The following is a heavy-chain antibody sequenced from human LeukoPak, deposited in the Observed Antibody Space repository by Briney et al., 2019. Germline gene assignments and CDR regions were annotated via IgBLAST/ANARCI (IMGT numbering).Heavy chain of an antibody. CDR1: GYSISSGYY. J-gene: IGHJ4*02. CDR3: ARGIVVVVAASYFDY. CDR2: IYHSGST. Sequence: SETLSLTCAVSGYSISSGYYWRWIRQPPGKGLEWIGSIYHSGSTYYNPSLKSRVTISVDTSKNQFSLKLSSVTAADTAVYYCARGIVVVVAASYFDYWGQGTLVTVSS. V-gene: IGHV4-38-2*01. D-gene: IGHD2-15*01.